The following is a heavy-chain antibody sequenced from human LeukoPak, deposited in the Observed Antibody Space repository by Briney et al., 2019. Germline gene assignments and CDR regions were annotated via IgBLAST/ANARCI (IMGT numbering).Heavy chain of an antibody. D-gene: IGHD4-11*01. CDR1: GYTFTSYG. CDR3: ARPGRSNSDPDH. Sequence: GASGKVSCKASGYTFTSYGIGWVRHAPGQGLEWMGWISAYNGNTNYAQKLKGRVTMTTDTSTSTAYLELRSLRSDDTAVYYCARPGRSNSDPDHWGKGTLVTVS. CDR2: ISAYNGNT. J-gene: IGHJ4*02. V-gene: IGHV1-18*01.